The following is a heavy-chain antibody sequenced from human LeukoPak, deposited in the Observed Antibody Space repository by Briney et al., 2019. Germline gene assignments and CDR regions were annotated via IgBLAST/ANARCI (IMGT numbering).Heavy chain of an antibody. J-gene: IGHJ5*02. Sequence: PSETLSLTCAVYGGSFSGYYWSWIRQPPGKGLEWIGEINHSGSTNYNPSLKSRVTISVDTSKNQFSLKLSSVTAADTAVYYCARSSYDSSGYLNWFDPWGQGTLVTVSS. CDR1: GGSFSGYY. CDR3: ARSSYDSSGYLNWFDP. D-gene: IGHD3-22*01. CDR2: INHSGST. V-gene: IGHV4-34*01.